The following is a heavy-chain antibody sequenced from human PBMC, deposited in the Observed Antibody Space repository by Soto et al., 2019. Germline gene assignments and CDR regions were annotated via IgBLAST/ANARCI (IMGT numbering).Heavy chain of an antibody. CDR1: GGSISSGDYY. J-gene: IGHJ4*02. CDR2: IYYSGST. D-gene: IGHD1-26*01. Sequence: SETLSLTCTVSGGSISSGDYYWSWIRQPPGKGLEWIGYIYYSGSTYYNPSLKSRVTISVDTSKNQFSLKLSSVTAADTAVYYCARAAGGWELLWGRVDYWGQGTLVTVSS. V-gene: IGHV4-30-4*01. CDR3: ARAAGGWELLWGRVDY.